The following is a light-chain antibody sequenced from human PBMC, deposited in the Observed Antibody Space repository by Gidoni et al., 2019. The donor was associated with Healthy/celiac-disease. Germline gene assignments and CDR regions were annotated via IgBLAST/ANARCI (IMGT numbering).Light chain of an antibody. CDR3: QQRSNWSIT. V-gene: IGKV3-11*01. CDR2: DAS. J-gene: IGKJ5*01. CDR1: QSVSSY. Sequence: VLTQSPATLSLSPGARATLSCRASQSVSSYLAWYQQKPGQAPRLLIYDASNRATGIPARFSGSGSGTDFTLTISSLEPEDFAVYYCQQRSNWSITFGQGTRLEIK.